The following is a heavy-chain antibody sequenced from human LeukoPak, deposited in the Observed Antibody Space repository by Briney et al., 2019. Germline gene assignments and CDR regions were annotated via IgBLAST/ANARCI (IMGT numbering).Heavy chain of an antibody. D-gene: IGHD6-19*01. CDR1: GVSISHYY. CDR3: ARGQWQIDY. J-gene: IGHJ4*02. Sequence: SETLSLTCAVSGVSISHYYWTWIRQPAGGGLEWIGRIDTSGSTNYNPSLKSRVTMSSDTSNNQFSLNLMSVDATDTAVYYCARGQWQIDYWGQGILVIVSP. V-gene: IGHV4-4*07. CDR2: IDTSGST.